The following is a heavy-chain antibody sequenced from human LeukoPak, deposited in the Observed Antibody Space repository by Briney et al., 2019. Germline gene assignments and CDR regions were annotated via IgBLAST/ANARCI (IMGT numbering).Heavy chain of an antibody. V-gene: IGHV3-9*03. CDR1: GFTFDDYA. Sequence: SGGSLRLSCIGSGFTFDDYAMHWVRQVPGKGLEWVSGISWASGSLAYADSVKGRFTVSRDNAKNSLYLQMNSLRSEDMALYYCAKDRQKGSSLTAAGDAFDVWGHGTMVIVSS. D-gene: IGHD6-13*01. CDR3: AKDRQKGSSLTAAGDAFDV. J-gene: IGHJ3*01. CDR2: ISWASGSL.